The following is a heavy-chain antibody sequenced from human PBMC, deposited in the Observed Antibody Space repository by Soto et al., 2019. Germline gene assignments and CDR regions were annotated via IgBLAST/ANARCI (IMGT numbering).Heavy chain of an antibody. J-gene: IGHJ5*02. CDR2: IDPSDSYT. CDR1: GYSFTSYW. Sequence: EVQLVQSGAEVKEPGESLRISCKGSGYSFTSYWISWVRQMPGKGLEWMGRIDPSDSYTNYSPSFQGHVTISADKSSSTAYLQWSSLKASDTAMYYCARHGGGELTWFDPWGQGTLVTVSS. CDR3: ARHGGGELTWFDP. D-gene: IGHD2-21*01. V-gene: IGHV5-10-1*01.